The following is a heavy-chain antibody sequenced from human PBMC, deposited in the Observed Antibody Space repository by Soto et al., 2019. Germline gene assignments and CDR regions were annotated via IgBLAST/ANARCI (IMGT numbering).Heavy chain of an antibody. CDR1: GYNFAGYW. Sequence: GESLKISCKGSGYNFAGYWIAWVRPMAGKGLELMGNILPSDSDTRYRPSFQDQVTSSADKSINAAYLQWSSLRASDTAMYSCARGGVSTRTFDYWGQGTPVTVSS. V-gene: IGHV5-51*01. CDR3: ARGGVSTRTFDY. D-gene: IGHD3-3*01. J-gene: IGHJ4*02. CDR2: ILPSDSDT.